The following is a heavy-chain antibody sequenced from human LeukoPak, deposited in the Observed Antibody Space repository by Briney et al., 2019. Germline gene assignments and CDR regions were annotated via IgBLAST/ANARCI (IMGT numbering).Heavy chain of an antibody. J-gene: IGHJ4*02. CDR3: ARGVEPLAANTLAY. CDR2: LYSDGNT. CDR1: GFTVITND. V-gene: IGHV3-53*01. Sequence: GGSLRLSRAASGFTVITNDMTWVRQAPGKGLEWVSVLYSDGNTKYADSVQGRFTLSRDNSKNTLYLEMNSLSPDDTAVYYCARGVEPLAANTLAYWGQGTLVTVSS. D-gene: IGHD1-14*01.